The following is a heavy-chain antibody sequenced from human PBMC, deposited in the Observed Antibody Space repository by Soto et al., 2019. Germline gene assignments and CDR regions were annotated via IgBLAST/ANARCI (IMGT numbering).Heavy chain of an antibody. J-gene: IGHJ6*02. Sequence: SETLSLTCTVSGGSISSGDSYWSWIRQPPGKGLEWIGYIYYTGSIFYNPSLESRVTISVDTSKNQFSLQLSSVTSADTAVYYCARDDCGTSRCSYYYGMDVWGQGTTVTVSS. CDR3: ARDDCGTSRCSYYYGMDV. CDR2: IYYTGSI. V-gene: IGHV4-30-4*01. D-gene: IGHD2-21*01. CDR1: GGSISSGDSY.